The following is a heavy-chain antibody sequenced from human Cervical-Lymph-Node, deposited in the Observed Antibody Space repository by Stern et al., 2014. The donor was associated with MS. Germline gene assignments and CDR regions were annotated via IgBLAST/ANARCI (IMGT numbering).Heavy chain of an antibody. CDR2: ISNKSPPT. V-gene: IGHV3-21*01. CDR3: ARARVGDYARSPHLDS. Sequence: VQLVESGGGLVKPGESLRLSCDASGFTFSHYSINWVRQAPGKGPEWISSISNKSPPTYYAVSGEGRFTISRDSAKDSVSLHMVSLRAEDTAVYYCARARVGDYARSPHLDSWGQGTLVTVSS. D-gene: IGHD4-17*01. J-gene: IGHJ4*02. CDR1: GFTFSHYS.